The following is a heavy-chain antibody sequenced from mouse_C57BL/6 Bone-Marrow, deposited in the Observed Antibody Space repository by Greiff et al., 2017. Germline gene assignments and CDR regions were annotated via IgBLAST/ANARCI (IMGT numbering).Heavy chain of an antibody. CDR2: IYPRSGNT. Sequence: VKLQQSGAELARPGASVKLSCKASGYTFTSYGISWVKQRTGQGLEWIGEIYPRSGNTYYNEKFKGKATLTADKSSSTAYMELRSLTSEDSAVYFCARVDYDYGAMDYWGQGTSVTVSS. J-gene: IGHJ4*01. D-gene: IGHD2-4*01. V-gene: IGHV1-81*01. CDR1: GYTFTSYG. CDR3: ARVDYDYGAMDY.